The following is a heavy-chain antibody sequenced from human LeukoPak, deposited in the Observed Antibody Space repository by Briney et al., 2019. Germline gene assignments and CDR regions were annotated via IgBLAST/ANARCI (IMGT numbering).Heavy chain of an antibody. V-gene: IGHV3-74*01. CDR2: INSDGSSI. CDR3: ARGMTTVTTDY. CDR1: GFTFSNDW. J-gene: IGHJ4*02. D-gene: IGHD4-17*01. Sequence: GGSLRLSCAASGFTFSNDWMHWVRQAPGKGLVWVSRINSDGSSISYADSVKGRFTISRDNAKNTLYLQMNSLGGEDTAVYYCARGMTTVTTDYWGQGTLVTVSS.